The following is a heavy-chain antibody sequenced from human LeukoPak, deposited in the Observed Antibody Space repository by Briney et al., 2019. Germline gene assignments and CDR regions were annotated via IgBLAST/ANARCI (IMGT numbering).Heavy chain of an antibody. CDR1: GCTFSTYG. Sequence: PGGSLSLSCVASGCTFSTYGMHWVRQAPGKGLEWVALIWFDGSNEYYLDSVKGRFTISRDNSQHTLYLQMTNLRPEDTAVYYCARDRDGYSYGHDAFRGWGQGTMVTASS. CDR2: IWFDGSNE. J-gene: IGHJ3*01. V-gene: IGHV3-33*01. CDR3: ARDRDGYSYGHDAFRG. D-gene: IGHD5-18*01.